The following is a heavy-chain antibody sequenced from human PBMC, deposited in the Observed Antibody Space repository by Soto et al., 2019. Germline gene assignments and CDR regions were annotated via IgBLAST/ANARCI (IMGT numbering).Heavy chain of an antibody. J-gene: IGHJ4*01. CDR2: ISSGGGTT. V-gene: IGHV3-48*03. Sequence: VQLVASGGGLVQPGGSLRLSCAASGLTFSSYEMNWVRQAPGKGLEWVSYISSGGGTTYYADSVKGRFTISRDNAKNPLYLQMNSLRGEDTALYYCASEYGSACPVYWGQGTLVTVSS. CDR1: GLTFSSYE. CDR3: ASEYGSACPVY. D-gene: IGHD3-10*01.